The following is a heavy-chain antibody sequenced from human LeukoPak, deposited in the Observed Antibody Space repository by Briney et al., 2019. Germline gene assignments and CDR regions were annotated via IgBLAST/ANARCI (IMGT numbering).Heavy chain of an antibody. D-gene: IGHD5-24*01. Sequence: ASVKVSCKASGYTFTGYYMHWVRQAPGQGVEWMGRINPNSGGTNYAQKFQGRVTMTRDTSISTAYMELSRLRSDDTAVYYCARDLALEMATRPGSPCWGQGTLVTVSS. CDR1: GYTFTGYY. CDR2: INPNSGGT. V-gene: IGHV1-2*06. J-gene: IGHJ4*02. CDR3: ARDLALEMATRPGSPC.